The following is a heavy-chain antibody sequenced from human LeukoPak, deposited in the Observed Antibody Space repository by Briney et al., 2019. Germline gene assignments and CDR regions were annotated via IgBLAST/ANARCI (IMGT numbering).Heavy chain of an antibody. V-gene: IGHV3-49*03. D-gene: IGHD6-25*01. CDR2: IRSKAYGGTT. J-gene: IGHJ4*02. CDR1: GFTFGDYA. Sequence: GGSLRLSCTASGFTFGDYAMSWFRQAPGKGLEWVGFIRSKAYGGTTEYAASVKGRFTISRDDSKSIAYLQMNSLKTEDTAVYYCTRKQRLPRDYFDYWGQGTLVTVSS. CDR3: TRKQRLPRDYFDY.